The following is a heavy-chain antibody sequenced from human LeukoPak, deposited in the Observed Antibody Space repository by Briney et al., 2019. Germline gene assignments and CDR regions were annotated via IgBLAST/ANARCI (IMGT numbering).Heavy chain of an antibody. J-gene: IGHJ3*02. CDR3: ARDPYYYDSSGYPGDDAFDI. D-gene: IGHD3-22*01. Sequence: PSETLSLTCAVYGGSFSGYYWSWIRQPPGKGLEWIGEINHSGSTNYNPSLKSRVTISVDTSKNQFSLKLSSVTAADTAVYYCARDPYYYDSSGYPGDDAFDIWGQGTMVTVSS. V-gene: IGHV4-34*01. CDR1: GGSFSGYY. CDR2: INHSGST.